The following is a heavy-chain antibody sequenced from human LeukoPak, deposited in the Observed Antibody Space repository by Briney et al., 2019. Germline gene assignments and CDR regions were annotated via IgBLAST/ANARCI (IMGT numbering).Heavy chain of an antibody. V-gene: IGHV3-53*01. CDR3: ARGISTSGWLDH. CDR1: GFTVSSNY. D-gene: IGHD6-19*01. CDR2: IYSGGST. J-gene: IGHJ4*02. Sequence: GGSLRLSCAASGFTVSSNYMSWVRQTPGKGLQWVSLIYSGGSTYYADSVKGRFTISRDNSKNTLYLQMNSLRVEDTAVYYCARGISTSGWLDHWGQGALVTVSS.